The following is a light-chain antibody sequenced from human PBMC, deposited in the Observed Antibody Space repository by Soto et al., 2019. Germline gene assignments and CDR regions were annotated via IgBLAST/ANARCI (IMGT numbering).Light chain of an antibody. J-gene: IGKJ4*01. CDR1: QSVSSY. Sequence: EIVLTQSPATLSLSPGERATLSCRASQSVSSYLAWYQQKPGQAPRLLIYDASNRATGIPARFSGSGSGTDFTLTISSLEPEDFAVYYCQQRSKWPQKLTFGGGTKVEIK. CDR2: DAS. V-gene: IGKV3-11*01. CDR3: QQRSKWPQKLT.